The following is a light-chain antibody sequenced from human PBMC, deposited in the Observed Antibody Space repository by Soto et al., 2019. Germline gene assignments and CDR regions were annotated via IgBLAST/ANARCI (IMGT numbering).Light chain of an antibody. CDR3: QQLFDSPIT. Sequence: DIHMTQSPSSLSASVGYIFTITCRASHRISSYLNWYQQKPGQAPNLLIYAASSLQSGVPSRFSGSGSGTEFTLTISSLQPDDFATYYCQQLFDSPITFGQGTRLEIK. J-gene: IGKJ5*01. CDR2: AAS. V-gene: IGKV1-39*01. CDR1: HRISSY.